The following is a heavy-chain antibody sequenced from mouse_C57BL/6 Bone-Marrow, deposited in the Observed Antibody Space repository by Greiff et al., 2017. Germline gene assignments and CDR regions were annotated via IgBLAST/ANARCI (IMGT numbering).Heavy chain of an antibody. Sequence: EVKLMESVPELVRPGASVKLPCTASGFNIKNTNMHWVKQRPEQGLEWIGRIDPANGNTKYAPKFQGKATLTADTPSNTAYLQLSSLTSDDSAVYYCARVPPYYNGSSYYAMDYWGQGTSVTVSS. J-gene: IGHJ4*01. CDR2: IDPANGNT. V-gene: IGHV14-3*01. D-gene: IGHD1-1*01. CDR1: GFNIKNTN. CDR3: ARVPPYYNGSSYYAMDY.